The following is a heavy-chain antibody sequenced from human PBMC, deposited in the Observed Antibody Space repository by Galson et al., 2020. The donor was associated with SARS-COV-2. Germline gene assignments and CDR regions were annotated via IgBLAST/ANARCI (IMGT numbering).Heavy chain of an antibody. J-gene: IGHJ4*02. CDR3: VRDLVVRGIIIRRFDY. D-gene: IGHD3-10*01. Sequence: GESLKISCAASGFTFSNYTMNWVRQAPGKGLEWVSSISSSSSYIYYADSVKGRLTISRDNAKKSLYLQMNSLRAEDTAVYYCVRDLVVRGIIIRRFDYWGQGTLVTVSS. CDR2: ISSSSSYI. CDR1: GFTFSNYT. V-gene: IGHV3-21*01.